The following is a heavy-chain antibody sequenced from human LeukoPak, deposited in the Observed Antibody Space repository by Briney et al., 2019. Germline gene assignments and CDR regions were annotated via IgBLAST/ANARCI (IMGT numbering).Heavy chain of an antibody. CDR3: ARPKYSTTWSGAFDT. CDR2: IYPGDSDT. V-gene: IGHV5-51*01. J-gene: IGHJ3*02. Sequence: GESLKTSWKGSGYSCTNYWIGWVRQVPGKGLEWMGIIYPGDSDTRYSRSFQGQVTLSADKCLSTAYLPWGRLKASDTAMYYCARPKYSTTWSGAFDTWGQGTMVTVSS. CDR1: GYSCTNYW. D-gene: IGHD6-13*01.